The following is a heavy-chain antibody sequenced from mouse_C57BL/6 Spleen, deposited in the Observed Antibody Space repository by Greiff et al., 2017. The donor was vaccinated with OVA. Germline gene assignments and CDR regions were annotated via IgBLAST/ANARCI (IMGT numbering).Heavy chain of an antibody. CDR2: IHPNSGST. J-gene: IGHJ2*01. CDR3: ARENYGYDRQGDY. V-gene: IGHV1-64*01. Sequence: QVQLQQSGAELVKPGASVKLSCKASGYTFTSYWMHWVKQRPGQGLEWIGMIHPNSGSTNYNEKFKSKATLTVDKSSSTAYMQLSSLTSEDSAVYYCARENYGYDRQGDYWGQGTTLTVSS. CDR1: GYTFTSYW. D-gene: IGHD2-2*01.